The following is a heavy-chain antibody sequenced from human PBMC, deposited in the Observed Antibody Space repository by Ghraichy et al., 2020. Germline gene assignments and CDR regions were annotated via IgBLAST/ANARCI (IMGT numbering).Heavy chain of an antibody. Sequence: SQTLSLTCTVSGGSISSRSYYWGWIRQPPGKGLEWIGSVSYSGSAYYNPSLKSRVTISVDTSKKQFSLKLSSVTAADTAVYYCASETLYYYESSGYRYFFDYWGQGTLVTVSS. J-gene: IGHJ4*02. CDR3: ASETLYYYESSGYRYFFDY. CDR2: VSYSGSA. D-gene: IGHD3-22*01. V-gene: IGHV4-39*01. CDR1: GGSISSRSYY.